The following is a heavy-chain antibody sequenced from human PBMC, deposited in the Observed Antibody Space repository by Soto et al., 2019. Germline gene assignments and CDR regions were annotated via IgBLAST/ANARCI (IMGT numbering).Heavy chain of an antibody. D-gene: IGHD6-13*01. J-gene: IGHJ4*02. CDR2: VYSSGST. Sequence: SETLSLTCTVSGGSISSNYWTWIRQPPGKGLEWIGYVYSSGSTNYNPSLKSRVTISEDTSKSQFSLKVNSMTAADTAVYYCARYRREAVAGYTLDNWGQGILVTVSS. V-gene: IGHV4-59*01. CDR1: GGSISSNY. CDR3: ARYRREAVAGYTLDN.